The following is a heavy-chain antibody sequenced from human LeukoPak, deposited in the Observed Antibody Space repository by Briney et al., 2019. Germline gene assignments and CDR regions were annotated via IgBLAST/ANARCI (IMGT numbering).Heavy chain of an antibody. Sequence: PGGSLRLSCVVSGFSFSSYWMTWVRQAPGKGLEWVANIKQDGSEKYYVDSVKGRFTISKDNAKNSLFLQMSSLTAEDTAVYYCARTSVRGVIGSDYWGQGTLVTVSS. CDR3: ARTSVRGVIGSDY. J-gene: IGHJ4*02. D-gene: IGHD3-10*01. CDR1: GFSFSSYW. V-gene: IGHV3-7*01. CDR2: IKQDGSEK.